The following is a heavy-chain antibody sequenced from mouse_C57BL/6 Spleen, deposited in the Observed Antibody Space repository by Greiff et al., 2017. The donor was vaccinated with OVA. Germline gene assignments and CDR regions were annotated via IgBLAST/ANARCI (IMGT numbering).Heavy chain of an antibody. CDR1: GYTFTSYW. V-gene: IGHV1-69*01. Sequence: QVQLQQPGAELVMPGASVKLSCKASGYTFTSYWMHWVKQRPGPGLEWIGEIDPSDSYTNYNQKFKGKSTLTVDKSSSTAYMQLSSLTSEDSAVYYCARWEDAMDYWGQGTSVTVSS. D-gene: IGHD4-1*01. CDR2: IDPSDSYT. J-gene: IGHJ4*01. CDR3: ARWEDAMDY.